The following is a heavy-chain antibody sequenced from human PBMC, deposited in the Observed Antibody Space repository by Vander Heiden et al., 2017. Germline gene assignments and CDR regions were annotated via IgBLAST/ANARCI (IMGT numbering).Heavy chain of an antibody. CDR3: ARDPVAGGSELDY. CDR2: IIPIFGTA. CDR1: GGTFRSYA. Sequence: QVQLVQSGAEVKKPGSSVKVSCKASGGTFRSYAISWARQAPGQGLEWMGGIIPIFGTANYEQKCQGRVTITADESTSTAYMELSSLRSEDTAVYYCARDPVAGGSELDYWGQGTLVTVSS. J-gene: IGHJ4*02. V-gene: IGHV1-69*01. D-gene: IGHD6-19*01.